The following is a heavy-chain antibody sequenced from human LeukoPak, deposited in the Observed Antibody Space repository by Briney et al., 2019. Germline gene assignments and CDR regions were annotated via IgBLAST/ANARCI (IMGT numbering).Heavy chain of an antibody. V-gene: IGHV3-30-3*01. CDR2: ISYDGSNK. D-gene: IGHD5-12*01. Sequence: GGSLRLSRAASGFTFSSYAMHWVRQAPGKGLEWVAVISYDGSNKYYADSVKGRFTISRDNSKNTLYLQMNSLRAEDTAVYYCAGSGGYDLTAPTFDYWGQGTLVTVSS. J-gene: IGHJ4*02. CDR1: GFTFSSYA. CDR3: AGSGGYDLTAPTFDY.